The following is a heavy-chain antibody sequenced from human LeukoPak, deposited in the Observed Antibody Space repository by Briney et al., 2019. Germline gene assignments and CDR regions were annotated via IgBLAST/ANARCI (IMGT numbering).Heavy chain of an antibody. CDR3: ASTGNSFPVGAFDI. Sequence: ASAKVSCKVSGYTLTELSMHWVRQAPGKGLEWMGGFDPEDGETIYAQKFQGRVTMTRDMSTSTVYMELSSLRSEDTAVYYCASTGNSFPVGAFDIWGQGTMVTVSS. CDR1: GYTLTELS. CDR2: FDPEDGET. J-gene: IGHJ3*02. D-gene: IGHD4-23*01. V-gene: IGHV1-24*01.